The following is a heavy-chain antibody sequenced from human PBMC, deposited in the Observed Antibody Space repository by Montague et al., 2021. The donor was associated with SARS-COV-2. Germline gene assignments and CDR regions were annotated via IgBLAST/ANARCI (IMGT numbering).Heavy chain of an antibody. J-gene: IGHJ4*02. CDR3: ARLLWGGSGCYYNAFDF. V-gene: IGHV4-39*01. CDR2: NDYRGST. CDR1: GGSISSRLYY. D-gene: IGHD3-10*01. Sequence: SETLSLTCTVSGGSISSRLYYWGWIRQPPGKGLEWLGSNDYRGSTYSNPSLKSRVTISVDTSKNQFSLNLSSVTAADTAVYYCARLLWGGSGCYYNAFDFWGQGSLVAVSS.